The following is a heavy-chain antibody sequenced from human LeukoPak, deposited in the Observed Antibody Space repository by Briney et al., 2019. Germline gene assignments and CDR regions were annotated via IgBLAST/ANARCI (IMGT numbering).Heavy chain of an antibody. D-gene: IGHD6-19*01. CDR2: INPSGVRT. CDR1: GYTFTSYY. V-gene: IGHV1-46*01. CDR3: ASRSPSYSSGWYGSFDI. Sequence: ASVKVSCKASGYTFTSYYMHWVRQAPGQGLEWMGVINPSGVRTSYAQKFQGRVTMPRDTSTSTDYMELSSLRSEDTAVYYCASRSPSYSSGWYGSFDIWGQGTMVTVSS. J-gene: IGHJ3*02.